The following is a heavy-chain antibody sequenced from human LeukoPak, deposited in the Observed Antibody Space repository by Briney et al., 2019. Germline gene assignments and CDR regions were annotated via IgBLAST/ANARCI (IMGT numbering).Heavy chain of an antibody. V-gene: IGHV3-53*01. D-gene: IGHD3-10*01. CDR3: ARVGGYYGSGSYRALWYFDY. Sequence: GGSLRLSCTASGFTVTTNHMNWVRQAPGKGLEWVSVIYSGGSTYYTDSVKGRFTISRDSSKNTLYLQMNSLRAEDTAVYYCARVGGYYGSGSYRALWYFDYWGQGTLVTVSS. J-gene: IGHJ4*02. CDR2: IYSGGST. CDR1: GFTVTTNH.